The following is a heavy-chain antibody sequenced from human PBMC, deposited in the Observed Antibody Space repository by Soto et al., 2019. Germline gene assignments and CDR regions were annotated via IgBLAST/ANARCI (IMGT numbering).Heavy chain of an antibody. CDR1: GFTYGAYE. CDR3: ARELRTLDRGVTYSRDV. D-gene: IGHD3-10*01. CDR2: ISSSGSIR. J-gene: IGHJ6*02. Sequence: GGSLRLSCAVSGFTYGAYEMDWVRQAPGKGLEWVAYISSSGSIRFYADSVQGRFTISRDNANNSLYLQMNSLRAEDTAVYYCARELRTLDRGVTYSRDVWGQGTTVTV. V-gene: IGHV3-48*03.